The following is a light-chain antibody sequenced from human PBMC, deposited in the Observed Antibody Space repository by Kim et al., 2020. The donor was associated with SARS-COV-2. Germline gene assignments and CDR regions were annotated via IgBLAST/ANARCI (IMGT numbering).Light chain of an antibody. Sequence: QSVLIQPPSTSGTPGQTVTISCSGRSSNIGSNYVFWHRHVPGTAPKLLIYRNRQRPSGVPDRFSGSKSGTSASLTISGLRSEDEGDYFCSSWDDSLTGFYVFGSGTKVTVL. CDR1: SSNIGSNY. CDR3: SSWDDSLTGFYV. CDR2: RNR. V-gene: IGLV1-47*01. J-gene: IGLJ1*01.